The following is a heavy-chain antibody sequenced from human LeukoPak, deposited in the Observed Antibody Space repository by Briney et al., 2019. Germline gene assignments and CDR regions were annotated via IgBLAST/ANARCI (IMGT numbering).Heavy chain of an antibody. D-gene: IGHD3-16*02. Sequence: SVKVSCKASEGTFSSYAISWVRQAPGQGLEWMGGIIPIFGTANYAQKFQGRVTITTDESTSTAYMELSSLRSEDTAVYYCARAANYVWGSYRFDYWGQGTLVTVSS. J-gene: IGHJ4*02. CDR1: EGTFSSYA. V-gene: IGHV1-69*05. CDR2: IIPIFGTA. CDR3: ARAANYVWGSYRFDY.